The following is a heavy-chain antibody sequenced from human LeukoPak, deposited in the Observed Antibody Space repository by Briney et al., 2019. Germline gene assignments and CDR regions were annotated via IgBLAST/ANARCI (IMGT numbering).Heavy chain of an antibody. V-gene: IGHV1-24*01. J-gene: IGHJ5*02. D-gene: IGHD1-26*01. Sequence: GASVKVSCKVSGYTLTELSMHWVRQAPGKGLEWMGGFDPEDGETIYAQKFQGRVTMTEDTSTDTAYMELSSLRSEDTAVYYCARSGRVGATFRFDPWGQGTLVTVSS. CDR1: GYTLTELS. CDR3: ARSGRVGATFRFDP. CDR2: FDPEDGET.